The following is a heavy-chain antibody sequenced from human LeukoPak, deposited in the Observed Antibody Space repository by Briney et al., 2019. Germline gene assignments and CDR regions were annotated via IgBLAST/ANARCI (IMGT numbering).Heavy chain of an antibody. Sequence: ASVKVSCKTSGYTFTSYYMHWMRQAPGQGLEWVGMINPNSGGTNHAQKFQGRVTMTRDTSISTAYMELSRLRSDDTAVYYCARGSNPPAMGAPDYWGQGTLVTVSS. J-gene: IGHJ4*02. CDR1: GYTFTSYY. CDR3: ARGSNPPAMGAPDY. CDR2: INPNSGGT. V-gene: IGHV1-2*02. D-gene: IGHD1-26*01.